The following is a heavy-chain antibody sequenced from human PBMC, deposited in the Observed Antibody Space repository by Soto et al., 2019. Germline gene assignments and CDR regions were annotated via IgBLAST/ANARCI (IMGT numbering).Heavy chain of an antibody. Sequence: PSETLSLTCTVSGGSISITSYYWGWIRQPPGKGLEWIGEIYHSGSTNYNPSLKSRVTISVDKSKNQFSLKLSSVTAADTAVYYCARAHYGDYGYGMDVWGQGTTVTVSS. CDR3: ARAHYGDYGYGMDV. J-gene: IGHJ6*02. CDR2: IYHSGST. CDR1: GGSISITSYY. V-gene: IGHV4-39*07. D-gene: IGHD4-17*01.